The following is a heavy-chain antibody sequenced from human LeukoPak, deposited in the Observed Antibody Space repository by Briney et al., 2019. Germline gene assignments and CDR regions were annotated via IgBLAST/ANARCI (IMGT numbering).Heavy chain of an antibody. V-gene: IGHV3-48*01. Sequence: SGGSLRLSCTASGFPFIEYSMNWVRQAPGKGLEWISYIGIDSGNTKYTDSVRGRFTISADKAKNSLHLQMNSLRVEDTAVYYCARDRTPNWSAYSNPTFHYWGQGTLVTVSS. CDR1: GFPFIEYS. CDR2: IGIDSGNT. D-gene: IGHD4-11*01. J-gene: IGHJ4*02. CDR3: ARDRTPNWSAYSNPTFHY.